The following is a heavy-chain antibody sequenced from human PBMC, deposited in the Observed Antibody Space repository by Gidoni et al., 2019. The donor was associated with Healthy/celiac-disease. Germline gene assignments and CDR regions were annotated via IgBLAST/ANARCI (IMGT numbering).Heavy chain of an antibody. CDR2: IYDSGST. Sequence: QVQLQESGPGLVKPSQTLSLTCTVSGGSISSGGYYWSWIRQHPGKGLEWSGYIYDSGSTYYNPSLKSRVTISVDTSKNQFSLKLSSVTAADTAVYYCASVYGDPGNWFDPWGQGTLVTVSS. D-gene: IGHD4-17*01. CDR3: ASVYGDPGNWFDP. V-gene: IGHV4-31*03. CDR1: GGSISSGGYY. J-gene: IGHJ5*02.